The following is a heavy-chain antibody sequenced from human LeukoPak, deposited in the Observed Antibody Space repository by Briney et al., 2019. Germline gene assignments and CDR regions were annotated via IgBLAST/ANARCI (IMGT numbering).Heavy chain of an antibody. Sequence: PSETLSLTCTVSGGSISSGSYYWSWIRQPAGKGLEWIGRIYTSGSTNYNPSLKSRVTISVDTSKNQFSLKLSSVTAADTAVYYCAIAVATDFDYWGQGTLVTVSS. CDR2: IYTSGST. V-gene: IGHV4-61*02. CDR3: AIAVATDFDY. D-gene: IGHD6-19*01. J-gene: IGHJ4*02. CDR1: GGSISSGSYY.